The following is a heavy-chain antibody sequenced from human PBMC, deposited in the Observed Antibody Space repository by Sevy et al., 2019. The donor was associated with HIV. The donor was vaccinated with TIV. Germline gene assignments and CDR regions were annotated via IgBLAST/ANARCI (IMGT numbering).Heavy chain of an antibody. CDR2: IKQDGSEK. J-gene: IGHJ6*02. V-gene: IGHV3-7*03. CDR3: ARDQLVPVLYGMDV. Sequence: GGSLRLSCAASGFTFSSYWMSWVRQAPGKGLEWVANIKQDGSEKYYVDSVKGGFTISRDNAKNSLYLQMNSLRAEDTAVYYCARDQLVPVLYGMDVWGQGTTVTVSS. D-gene: IGHD2-2*01. CDR1: GFTFSSYW.